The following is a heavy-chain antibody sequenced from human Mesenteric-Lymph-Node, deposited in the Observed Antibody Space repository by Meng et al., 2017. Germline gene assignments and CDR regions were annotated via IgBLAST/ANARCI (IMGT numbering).Heavy chain of an antibody. CDR2: IYPGDSDT. V-gene: IGHV5-51*01. D-gene: IGHD2-15*01. J-gene: IGHJ4*02. Sequence: KVSCKGSGYSFTSYWIGWVRQMPGKGLEWMGIIYPGDSDTRYSPSFQGQVTISADKSISTAYLQWSSLKASDTAVYYCARVCSGGSCYTTALDYWGQGTLVTVSS. CDR1: GYSFTSYW. CDR3: ARVCSGGSCYTTALDY.